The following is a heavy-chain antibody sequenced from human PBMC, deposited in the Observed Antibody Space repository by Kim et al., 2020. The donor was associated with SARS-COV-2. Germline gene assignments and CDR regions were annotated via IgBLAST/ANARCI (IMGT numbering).Heavy chain of an antibody. Sequence: SETLSLTCDVYGGSFSGYYWSWIRQPPGKGLEWIGEINHSGSTNYNPSLKSRVTISVDTSKNQFSLKLSSVTAADTAVYYCARGGSVTTSGSYYYYYGMDVWGQGTTVTVSS. CDR1: GGSFSGYY. CDR2: INHSGST. V-gene: IGHV4-34*01. D-gene: IGHD4-17*01. CDR3: ARGGSVTTSGSYYYYYGMDV. J-gene: IGHJ6*02.